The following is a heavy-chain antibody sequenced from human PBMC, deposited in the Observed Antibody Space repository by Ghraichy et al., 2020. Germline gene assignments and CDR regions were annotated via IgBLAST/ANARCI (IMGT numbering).Heavy chain of an antibody. D-gene: IGHD3-3*01. CDR2: INHSGSP. Sequence: SETLSLTCAVYGGSFSGYYWSWIRQPPGKGLEWIGEINHSGSPNYNPSLKSRVTISVDTSKNQFSLKLNSVTAADTAVYYCARGNSTPLTIFGVVIVDWFDPWSPGTLVTVSS. CDR1: GGSFSGYY. J-gene: IGHJ5*02. CDR3: ARGNSTPLTIFGVVIVDWFDP. V-gene: IGHV4-34*01.